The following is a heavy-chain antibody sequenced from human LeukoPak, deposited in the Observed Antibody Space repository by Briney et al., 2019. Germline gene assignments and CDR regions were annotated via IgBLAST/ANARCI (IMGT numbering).Heavy chain of an antibody. CDR1: GFTFSDYY. Sequence: PGGSLRLSCAASGFTFSDYYMSWIRQAPGKGLEWVSYISSSGSTIYYADSVKGRFTISRDNAKNSLYLQMNSLRAEDTAVYYCAKPPWSGYPNYFDYWGQGTLVTVSS. CDR2: ISSSGSTI. CDR3: AKPPWSGYPNYFDY. V-gene: IGHV3-11*01. J-gene: IGHJ4*02. D-gene: IGHD3-3*01.